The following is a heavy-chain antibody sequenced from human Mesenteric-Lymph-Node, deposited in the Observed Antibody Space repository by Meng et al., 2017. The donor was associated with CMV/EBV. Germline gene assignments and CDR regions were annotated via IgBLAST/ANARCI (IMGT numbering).Heavy chain of an antibody. J-gene: IGHJ4*02. CDR1: GFTFSDYA. CDR3: ADMGPDDY. V-gene: IGHV3-21*01. D-gene: IGHD1-14*01. CDR2: ISSSSSYI. Sequence: GESLKISCAASGFTFSDYAMSWVRQAPGKGLEWVSSISSSSSYIYYADSVKGRFTISRDNAKNSLYLQMNSLRAEDTAVYYCADMGPDDYWGQGTLVTVSS.